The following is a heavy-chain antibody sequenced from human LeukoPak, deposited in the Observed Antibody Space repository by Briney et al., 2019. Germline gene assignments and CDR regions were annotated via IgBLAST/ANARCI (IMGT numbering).Heavy chain of an antibody. V-gene: IGHV4-4*07. D-gene: IGHD1-7*01. CDR3: AREITGTRGVDY. Sequence: PSETLSLTCTASGDSFTSYFWSWIRQPAGKGLEWIGRMYTSGITNSNPSLKSRVTMSVDTSKNQFSLNLTSVTAADTAVYYCAREITGTRGVDYWGQGILVTVSS. J-gene: IGHJ4*02. CDR2: MYTSGIT. CDR1: GDSFTSYF.